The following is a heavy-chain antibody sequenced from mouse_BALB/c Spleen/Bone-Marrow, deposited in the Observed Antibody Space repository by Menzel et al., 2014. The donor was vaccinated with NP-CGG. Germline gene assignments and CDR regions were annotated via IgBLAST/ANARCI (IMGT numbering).Heavy chain of an antibody. J-gene: IGHJ1*01. CDR1: GYTFTSYY. Sequence: VQLQQSGAELVKPGASVKLSCKASGYTFTSYYTYWVKQRPGQGLEWIGGINPSNGGTNFNEKFKSKATLTVDKSSSTAYMQLSSLTSEDSAIYYCAGDHYYYGSSYWYFDVWGAGTTVTVSS. CDR2: INPSNGGT. V-gene: IGHV1S81*02. D-gene: IGHD1-1*01. CDR3: AGDHYYYGSSYWYFDV.